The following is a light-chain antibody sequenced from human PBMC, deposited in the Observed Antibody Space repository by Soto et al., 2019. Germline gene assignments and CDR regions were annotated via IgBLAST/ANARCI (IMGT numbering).Light chain of an antibody. CDR1: RPVVRQY. CDR3: QQNGRSPN. Sequence: EIVLTQSPDAPSLSPGERVSLSCTASRPVVRQYIAWYHQKPGQAPRLLIHDAVSSATGIPDRFSGSDSAVGTDFTLFISSLETEGCGVVYWQQNGRSPNFGPGTKV. V-gene: IGKV3-20*01. J-gene: IGKJ3*01. CDR2: DAV.